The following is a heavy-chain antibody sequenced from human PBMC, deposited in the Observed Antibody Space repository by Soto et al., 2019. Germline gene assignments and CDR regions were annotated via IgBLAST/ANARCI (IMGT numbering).Heavy chain of an antibody. V-gene: IGHV1-69*02. CDR3: ARSYGSGSGPFDY. CDR2: IIPILGMS. CDR1: GGTFTSYT. J-gene: IGHJ4*02. Sequence: QVHLLQSGAEMKKPGSSVKVSCTAFGGTFTSYTFNWVRQAPGQRLEWMGRIIPILGMSSSAHNFQGRLTMIADKSTNTSYMVLSSLTSDDTAIYYCARSYGSGSGPFDYWGQGTLVTVSS. D-gene: IGHD3-10*01.